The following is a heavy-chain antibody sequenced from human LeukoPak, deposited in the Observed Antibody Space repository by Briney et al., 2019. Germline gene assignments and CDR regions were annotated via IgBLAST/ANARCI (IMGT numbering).Heavy chain of an antibody. J-gene: IGHJ6*02. CDR3: ARPQQLDPYGMDV. D-gene: IGHD6-13*01. CDR1: GYTFTGYY. Sequence: GASVKVSCKASGYTFTGYYMHWVRQAPGQGLEWMGWINPNSGGTNYAQKFQGWVTMTRDTSISTAYMELSRLRSDDTAVYYCARPQQLDPYGMDVWGQGTTVTVSS. CDR2: INPNSGGT. V-gene: IGHV1-2*04.